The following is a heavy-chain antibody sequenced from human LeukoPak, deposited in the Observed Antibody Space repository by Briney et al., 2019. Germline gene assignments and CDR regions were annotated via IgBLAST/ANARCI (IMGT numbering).Heavy chain of an antibody. Sequence: SETLSLTCTVSGGSISSSSYYWGWIRQPPGKGLEWIGSIYYSGSTYYNPSLKSRVTISVDTSKNQFSLKLSSVTAADTAVYYCARVGSGWYVWFDPWGQETLVTVSS. CDR2: IYYSGST. D-gene: IGHD6-19*01. V-gene: IGHV4-39*07. CDR3: ARVGSGWYVWFDP. CDR1: GGSISSSSYY. J-gene: IGHJ5*02.